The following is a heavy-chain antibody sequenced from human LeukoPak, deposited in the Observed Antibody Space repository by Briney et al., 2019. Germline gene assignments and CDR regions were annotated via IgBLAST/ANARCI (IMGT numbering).Heavy chain of an antibody. CDR3: ARFDFESGYYFDY. Sequence: ASVKVSCKASGGTFSSYAISWVRQAPGQGLEWMGGIIPIFGTANYAQKFQGRVTINADESTSTAYMELSSLRSEDTAVYYCARFDFESGYYFDYWGQGTLVTVSS. J-gene: IGHJ4*02. V-gene: IGHV1-69*13. CDR1: GGTFSSYA. CDR2: IIPIFGTA. D-gene: IGHD3-3*01.